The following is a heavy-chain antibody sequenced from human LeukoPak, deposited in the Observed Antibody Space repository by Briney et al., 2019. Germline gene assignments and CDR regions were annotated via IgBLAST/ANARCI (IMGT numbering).Heavy chain of an antibody. V-gene: IGHV1-69*04. D-gene: IGHD6-13*01. CDR1: GGTFSSYG. Sequence: SVKVSCKASGGTFSSYGVSWVRQAPGQRLEWLGRIIPMFDITNYAQKFQGRVTVTADKATNTAYMELSSLISEDTAVYYCARDSSAAGSGGLFDPWGQGTQVTVSS. CDR2: IIPMFDIT. CDR3: ARDSSAAGSGGLFDP. J-gene: IGHJ5*02.